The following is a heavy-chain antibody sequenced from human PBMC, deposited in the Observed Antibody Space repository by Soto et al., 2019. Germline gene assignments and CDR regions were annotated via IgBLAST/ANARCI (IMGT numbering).Heavy chain of an antibody. J-gene: IGHJ6*02. CDR2: IRGFSPYT. Sequence: GGSLRLSCVASGFTFRTYTMNWVRQAPGKGLEWVSGIRGFSPYTFYAESVKGRFTISRDNAKNSLYLQMNSLGVEDTAVYYCARDRGYDAHDYYYNAMDVWGQGTTVTVSS. CDR1: GFTFRTYT. CDR3: ARDRGYDAHDYYYNAMDV. D-gene: IGHD2-15*01. V-gene: IGHV3-21*01.